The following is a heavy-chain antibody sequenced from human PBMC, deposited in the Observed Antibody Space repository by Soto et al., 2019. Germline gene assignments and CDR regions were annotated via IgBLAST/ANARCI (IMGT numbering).Heavy chain of an antibody. CDR1: GYSFTSYW. D-gene: IGHD1-26*01. CDR2: IYPGDSDT. CDR3: ARVQGAYYYYMDV. Sequence: HGESLKISCKGSGYSFTSYWIGWVRQMPGKGLEWMGIIYPGDSDTRYSPSFQGQVTISADKSISTAYLQWRSLKASDTAMYYCARVQGAYYYYMDVWGKGTTVTVSS. V-gene: IGHV5-51*01. J-gene: IGHJ6*03.